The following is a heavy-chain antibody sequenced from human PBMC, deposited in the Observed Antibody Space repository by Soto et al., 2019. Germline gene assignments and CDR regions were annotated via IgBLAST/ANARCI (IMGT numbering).Heavy chain of an antibody. CDR3: ARDALYYYDSSGLNWFDP. CDR1: GGSVSSGSYY. CDR2: IYYSGST. J-gene: IGHJ5*02. V-gene: IGHV4-61*01. D-gene: IGHD3-22*01. Sequence: PSLTCTVSGGSVSSGSYYWSWIRQPPGKGLEWIGYIYYSGSTNYNPSLKSRVTISVDTSKNQFSLKLSSVTAADTAVYYCARDALYYYDSSGLNWFDPWGQGTLVTVSS.